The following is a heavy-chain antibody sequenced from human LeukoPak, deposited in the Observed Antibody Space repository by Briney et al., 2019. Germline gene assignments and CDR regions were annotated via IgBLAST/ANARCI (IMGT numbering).Heavy chain of an antibody. V-gene: IGHV3-74*01. CDR2: ISSDGKTA. J-gene: IGHJ4*02. CDR1: GFIFSGYW. Sequence: GGSLRLSCAASGFIFSGYWMSWVRQAPGKGLVWVSDISSDGKTARYADSVKGRFTISRDNAKNTLNLQMNSLRAEDTAVYYCGRVGEKGYWGQGTLVTVSS. D-gene: IGHD3-3*01. CDR3: GRVGEKGY.